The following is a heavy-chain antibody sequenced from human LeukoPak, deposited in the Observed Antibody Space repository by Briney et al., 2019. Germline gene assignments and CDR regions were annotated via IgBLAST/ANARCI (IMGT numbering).Heavy chain of an antibody. D-gene: IGHD1-26*01. V-gene: IGHV3-23*01. CDR3: AKNRGGSYYSGSDY. CDR2: VRGSDAGT. J-gene: IGHJ4*02. CDR1: RFTFSSYA. Sequence: PGGSLRLSCAASRFTFSSYAMNWVRQAPGKGLEWVSAVRGSDAGTSYADSVKGRFTISRDNSKNTLYLQMNSLRAEDTAVYYCAKNRGGSYYSGSDYWGQGTLVTVSS.